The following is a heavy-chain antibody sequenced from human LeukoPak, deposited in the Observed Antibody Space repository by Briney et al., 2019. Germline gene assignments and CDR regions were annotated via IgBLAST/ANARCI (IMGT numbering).Heavy chain of an antibody. CDR1: GFTFSSFE. Sequence: LPGGSLRLSCAASGFTFSSFEMNWVRQAPGKGLEWVSYISSSGGTIYYADSVKGRFTISRDNAKNSLYLQMNSLRAEDTAVYYCARDPAYGYGGNWGQGTLVTVSS. D-gene: IGHD4-23*01. CDR2: ISSSGGTI. J-gene: IGHJ4*02. CDR3: ARDPAYGYGGN. V-gene: IGHV3-48*03.